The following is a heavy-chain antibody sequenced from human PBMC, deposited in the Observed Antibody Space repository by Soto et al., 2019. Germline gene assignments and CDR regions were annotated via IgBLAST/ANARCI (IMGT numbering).Heavy chain of an antibody. D-gene: IGHD4-17*01. CDR3: ASLYGDYDA. V-gene: IGHV4-4*02. Sequence: QVQLQESGPGLVKPSGTLSLTCAVSGGSISSSHWWSWVRQPPGKGLEWIGESYHDGSTNYNASLKSRLTIAVDKSKNQFSLKLKSMTVADTAVYYCASLYGDYDAWGQGALVTVSS. J-gene: IGHJ5*02. CDR2: SYHDGST. CDR1: GGSISSSHW.